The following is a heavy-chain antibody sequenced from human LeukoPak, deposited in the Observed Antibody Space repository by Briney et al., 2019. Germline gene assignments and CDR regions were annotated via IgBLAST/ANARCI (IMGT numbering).Heavy chain of an antibody. Sequence: ASVKVSCKASGYTFTSYYMHWVRQAPGQGLEWMGIINPSGGSTSYAQKFQGRVTMTRDTSTSTVYMELSSLRSEDTAVYYCARAHLAGTALPLSDQDWFDPWGQGTLVTVSS. V-gene: IGHV1-46*03. CDR1: GYTFTSYY. CDR2: INPSGGST. CDR3: ARAHLAGTALPLSDQDWFDP. D-gene: IGHD1-7*01. J-gene: IGHJ5*02.